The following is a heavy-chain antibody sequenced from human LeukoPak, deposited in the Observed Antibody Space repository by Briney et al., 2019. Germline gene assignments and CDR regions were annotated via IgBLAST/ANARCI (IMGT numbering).Heavy chain of an antibody. CDR3: ARVGDMEAFDI. V-gene: IGHV3-33*01. Sequence: GGSLRLSCAASGFTLSSFGMVRVRQAPGKGLEWVTLMWYDGRNKYYADSVKGRFTISRDNSKNTVYLQMNSLRGEDTAVYYCARVGDMEAFDIWGQGTRVTVSS. D-gene: IGHD3-16*01. J-gene: IGHJ3*02. CDR2: MWYDGRNK. CDR1: GFTLSSFG.